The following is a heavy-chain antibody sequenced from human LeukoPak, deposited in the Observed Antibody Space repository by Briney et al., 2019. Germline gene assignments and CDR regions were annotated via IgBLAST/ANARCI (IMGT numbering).Heavy chain of an antibody. CDR2: ISSSSSYI. Sequence: GGSLRLSCAASGFTFSSYSMNWVRKAPGQGLEWVSSISSSSSYIYYADSVKGRFTISRDNAKNSLYLQMNSLRAEDTAVYYCAAGGGYHDAFDIWGQGTMVTVSS. V-gene: IGHV3-21*04. D-gene: IGHD5-24*01. CDR3: AAGGGYHDAFDI. CDR1: GFTFSSYS. J-gene: IGHJ3*02.